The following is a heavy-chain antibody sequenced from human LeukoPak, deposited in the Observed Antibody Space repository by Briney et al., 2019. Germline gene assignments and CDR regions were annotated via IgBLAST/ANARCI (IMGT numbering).Heavy chain of an antibody. CDR2: IKQDGSEK. D-gene: IGHD2-2*01. V-gene: IGHV3-7*01. J-gene: IGHJ4*02. CDR3: ARDGGGEYQLLYYFDY. CDR1: GFTFSSYW. Sequence: GRSLRLSCAASGFTFSSYWMSWVRQAPAKGLEWVANIKQDGSEKYYVDSVKGRFTISRDNAKNSLYLQMNSLRSEDTAVYYCARDGGGEYQLLYYFDYWGQGTLVNVSS.